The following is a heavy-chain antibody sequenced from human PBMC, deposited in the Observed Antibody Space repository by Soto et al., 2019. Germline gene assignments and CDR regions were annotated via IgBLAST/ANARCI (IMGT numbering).Heavy chain of an antibody. CDR1: GDSVSSNSAA. D-gene: IGHD2-15*01. CDR3: ARDQLVVVAATPYWYFDL. J-gene: IGHJ2*01. CDR2: TYYRSKWYN. V-gene: IGHV6-1*01. Sequence: QVQLQQSGPGLVKPSQTLSLTCAISGDSVSSNSAAWNWIRQSPSRGLEWLGRTYYRSKWYNDYSLSVKSRITINPDTSKNQFSLQLNSVTPEDTAVYYCARDQLVVVAATPYWYFDLWGRGTLVTVSS.